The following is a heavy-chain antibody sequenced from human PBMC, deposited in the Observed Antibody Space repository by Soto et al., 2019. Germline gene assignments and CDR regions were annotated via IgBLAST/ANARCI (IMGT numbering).Heavy chain of an antibody. CDR1: GYSFTSYW. Sequence: GQSMKISCRGSGYSFTSYWIGWVRKMPGKGLEWMGIIYPGDSDTRYSSSFQGQVTISADKSISTAYLQWSSLKASDTAMYYCARGIGYCSSTSSFCDAFDIWGQGTMVTVSS. CDR2: IYPGDSDT. V-gene: IGHV5-51*01. CDR3: ARGIGYCSSTSSFCDAFDI. J-gene: IGHJ3*02. D-gene: IGHD2-2*03.